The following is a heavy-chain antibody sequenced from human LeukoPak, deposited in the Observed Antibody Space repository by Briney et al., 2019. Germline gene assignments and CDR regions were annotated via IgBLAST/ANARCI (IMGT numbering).Heavy chain of an antibody. Sequence: EASVKVSCKASGGTFSSYAISWVRQAPGQGLEWMGGIIPIFGTANYAQKFQGRVTITTDESTSTAYMELSSLRSEDTAVYYCAKSRRSSSSLSRNAMNWFDPWGQGTLVTVSS. V-gene: IGHV1-69*05. CDR3: AKSRRSSSSLSRNAMNWFDP. CDR2: IIPIFGTA. D-gene: IGHD6-6*01. CDR1: GGTFSSYA. J-gene: IGHJ5*02.